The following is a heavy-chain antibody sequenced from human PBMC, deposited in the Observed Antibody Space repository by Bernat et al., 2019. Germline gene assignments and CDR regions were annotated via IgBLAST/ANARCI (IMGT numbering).Heavy chain of an antibody. Sequence: EVQLVESGGGLVQPGGSLRLSCAASGFTFSSYWMSWVRQAPGKGLEWVANIKQDGSEKYNVDSVKGRFTITRGDAKNSMYLEMNSLRAEDTAVYYCARATSAGKTDIWSGYPYYFDYWGQGTLVTVSS. D-gene: IGHD3-3*01. CDR3: ARATSAGKTDIWSGYPYYFDY. J-gene: IGHJ4*02. CDR2: IKQDGSEK. V-gene: IGHV3-7*01. CDR1: GFTFSSYW.